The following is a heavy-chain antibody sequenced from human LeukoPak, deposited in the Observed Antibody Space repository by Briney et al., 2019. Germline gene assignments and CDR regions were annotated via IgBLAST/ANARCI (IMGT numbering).Heavy chain of an antibody. V-gene: IGHV4-59*01. CDR3: ARMTHVNWFDP. CDR2: IYYSGST. Sequence: PSETLSLTCTVSGGSISSYYWSWIRQPPGKGLEWIGYIYYSGSTNYNPSLKSRVTISVDTSKSQFSLKLSSVTAADTAVYYCARMTHVNWFDPWGQGTLVTVSS. J-gene: IGHJ5*02. CDR1: GGSISSYY.